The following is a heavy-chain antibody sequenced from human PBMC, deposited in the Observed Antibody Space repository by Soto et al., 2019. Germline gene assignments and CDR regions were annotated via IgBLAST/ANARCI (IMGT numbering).Heavy chain of an antibody. V-gene: IGHV3-23*01. CDR2: SDFSGRLT. Sequence: EVQILESGGALIQTGGSLRLSCAASGFTSSMTWVRQAPGKGLEWVSASDFSGRLTYYADSVKGRFTIFRDTSVNTLFLQMNSLRTEDTAVYYCANILVGQWLVPGGYWGPGTLVTVFS. D-gene: IGHD6-19*01. J-gene: IGHJ4*02. CDR1: GFTSS. CDR3: ANILVGQWLVPGGY.